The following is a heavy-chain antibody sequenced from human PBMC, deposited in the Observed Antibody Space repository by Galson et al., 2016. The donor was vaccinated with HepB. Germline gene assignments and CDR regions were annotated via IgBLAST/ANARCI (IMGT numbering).Heavy chain of an antibody. CDR1: GYSIAGGSF. J-gene: IGHJ4*02. D-gene: IGHD3-10*01. CDR2: VYHSGA. Sequence: SETLSLTCIVSGYSIAGGSFWGWIRQPPGKGLEWIGSVYHSGAYYNPSLKSRVTISLDTANNQFSLRLSSVTAADTAIYFCARSRYGSGSYFADFWGQGALVTVSS. CDR3: ARSRYGSGSYFADF. V-gene: IGHV4-38-2*02.